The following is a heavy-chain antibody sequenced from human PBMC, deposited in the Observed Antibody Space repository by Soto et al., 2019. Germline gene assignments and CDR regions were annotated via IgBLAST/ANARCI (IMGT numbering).Heavy chain of an antibody. D-gene: IGHD3-10*01. V-gene: IGHV1-69*01. J-gene: IGHJ6*02. Sequence: QVQLVQSGVEVKKPGSSVRVSCKASGDTFKNSVISWVRQAPGQGLEWMGGTIPLFGTTDYAQEFQGRLTITTDESTTTAYMEVSRLTSEDTAVYYCVAELDFGKLSVVWGQGTTVFVSS. CDR1: GDTFKNSV. CDR3: VAELDFGKLSVV. CDR2: TIPLFGTT.